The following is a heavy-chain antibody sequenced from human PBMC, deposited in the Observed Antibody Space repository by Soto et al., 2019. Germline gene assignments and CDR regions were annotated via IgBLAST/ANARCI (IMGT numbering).Heavy chain of an antibody. CDR3: ARTGIAAACTCRAYFDN. CDR1: SGSISSSNW. CDR2: FYHSGGT. J-gene: IGHJ4*02. V-gene: IGHV4-4*02. Sequence: QLQESGPGLVKPSGTLSLTCAVSSGSISSSNWWCWVRQPPGLGLVWIGGFYHSGGTDYNPSLNRRVTISVNKSKNQLSLKLSSVTAADTTVYYCARTGIAAACTCRAYFDNWGQGTLVTVSS. D-gene: IGHD6-13*01.